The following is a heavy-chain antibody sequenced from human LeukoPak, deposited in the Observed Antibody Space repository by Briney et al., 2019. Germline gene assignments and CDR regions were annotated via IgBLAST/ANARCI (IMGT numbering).Heavy chain of an antibody. CDR1: GFTFSTYW. Sequence: GGSLRLSCAASGFTFSTYWMAWVRQAPGKGLEWVANIKGDESARHQADSVKGRFTISRDNTQNSVYLQMSDLRGDDTAVYYCARDVVGSLDYWGQGTLVTVSS. CDR2: IKGDESAR. V-gene: IGHV3-7*01. CDR3: ARDVVGSLDY. D-gene: IGHD1-26*01. J-gene: IGHJ4*02.